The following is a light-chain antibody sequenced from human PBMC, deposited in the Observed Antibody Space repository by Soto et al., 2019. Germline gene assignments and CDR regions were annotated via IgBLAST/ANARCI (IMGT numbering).Light chain of an antibody. CDR2: GAS. V-gene: IGKV3-15*01. CDR3: QQYHNWWT. Sequence: EIVMTQSPATLSVSPGERANLSCRASQSVSSNLAWYQQKPGQAPRLLIYGASTRATGVPTRFSGSGSGTEFTLTVSSLQSEDFAVYYCQQYHNWWTFGQGTKVEIK. CDR1: QSVSSN. J-gene: IGKJ1*01.